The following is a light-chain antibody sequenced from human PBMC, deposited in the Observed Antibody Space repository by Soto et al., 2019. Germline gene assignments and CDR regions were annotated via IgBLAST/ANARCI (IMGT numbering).Light chain of an antibody. CDR3: QHLNTYPALT. V-gene: IGKV3-15*01. CDR1: QSVSTN. CDR2: NAL. J-gene: IGKJ4*01. Sequence: EIVLTQSPVTMSLSPGERATLSCRASQSVSTNLAWYQQKPGQAPRLLIYNALTRATGLPARFSGSGSGTEFTLTISSLQPEDFATYYCQHLNTYPALTFGGGTKVDI.